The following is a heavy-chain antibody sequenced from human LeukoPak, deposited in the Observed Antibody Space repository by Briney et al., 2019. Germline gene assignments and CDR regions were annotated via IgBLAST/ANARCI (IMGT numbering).Heavy chain of an antibody. CDR1: GFTFSDYY. CDR3: AADTGFSGSYAYYYYYYGMDV. J-gene: IGHJ6*02. CDR2: ISSSGSTI. V-gene: IGHV3-11*01. D-gene: IGHD1-26*01. Sequence: GGSLRLSCAASGFTFSDYYMSWIRQAPGKGLEWVSYISSSGSTIYYADSVKGRFTISRDNAKNSLYLQMNSLRAEDTAVYYCAADTGFSGSYAYYYYYYGMDVWGQGTTVTVSS.